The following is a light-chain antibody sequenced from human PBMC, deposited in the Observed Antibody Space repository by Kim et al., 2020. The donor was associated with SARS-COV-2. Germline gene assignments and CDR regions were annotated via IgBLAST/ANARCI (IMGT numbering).Light chain of an antibody. J-gene: IGKJ5*01. CDR3: QQYDNLPIT. V-gene: IGKV1-33*01. CDR2: DAS. CDR1: EDMSNY. Sequence: SVGDRVTITSQASEDMSNYLNWYQQKPGKAAKLLSYDASNLETGVTSRLSGSGSGTDFTCTISSLQPEDIVTYYCQQYDNLPITFGQGTRLEIK.